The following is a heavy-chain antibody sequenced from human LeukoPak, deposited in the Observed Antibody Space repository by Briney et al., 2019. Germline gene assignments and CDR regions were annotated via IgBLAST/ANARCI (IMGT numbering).Heavy chain of an antibody. CDR3: ARVNFGDPPGSYFDY. D-gene: IGHD3-10*01. V-gene: IGHV1-69*05. CDR2: IIPIFGTA. J-gene: IGHJ4*02. CDR1: GGTFSSYA. Sequence: SVKVSCKASGGTFSSYAISWVRQAPGQGLEWMGRIIPIFGTANYAQKFQGRVTITTDESTSTAYMELSSLRSEDTAVYYCARVNFGDPPGSYFDYWGQGTLVTVSS.